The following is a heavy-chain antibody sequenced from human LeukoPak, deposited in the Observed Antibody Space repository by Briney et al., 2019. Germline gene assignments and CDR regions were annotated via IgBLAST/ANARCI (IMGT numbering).Heavy chain of an antibody. CDR2: IGSSGSPI. Sequence: GGSLRLSCAASGFTLSSYEMNWVRQAPGKGLEWVSYIGSSGSPIHYADSVEGRFTISRDNAKNSLYLQMNSLRAEDTAVFYCAKVSHNAFDIWGQGTMVTVSS. CDR3: AKVSHNAFDI. J-gene: IGHJ3*02. V-gene: IGHV3-48*03. CDR1: GFTLSSYE.